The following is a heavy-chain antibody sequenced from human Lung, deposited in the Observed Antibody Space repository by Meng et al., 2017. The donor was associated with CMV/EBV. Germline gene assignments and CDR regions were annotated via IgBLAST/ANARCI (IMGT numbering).Heavy chain of an antibody. CDR2: IIPIFGTA. D-gene: IGHD3-22*01. J-gene: IGHJ6*02. CDR3: ARTRYDSSGYDAYYYYAMDF. V-gene: IGHV1-69*05. Sequence: SVKVSCKASGGNFGTYAISWVRQAPGQGLEWMGGIIPIFGTASFAQKFQGRVTITTDESTAYMELGSLRSEDAAVYYCARTRYDSSGYDAYYYYAMDFWGQGXTVTVSS. CDR1: GGNFGTYA.